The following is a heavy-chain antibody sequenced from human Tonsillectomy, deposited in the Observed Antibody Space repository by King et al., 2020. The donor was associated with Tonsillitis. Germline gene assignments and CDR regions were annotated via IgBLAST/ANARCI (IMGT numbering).Heavy chain of an antibody. CDR3: AREGYDILTGSRNYFDY. V-gene: IGHV1-46*01. CDR2: INPSGGST. J-gene: IGHJ4*02. Sequence: QLAQSGAEVKKPGASVKVSCKASGDTFTSYYMHWVRQAPGQGLEWMGIINPSGGSTSHAQKFQGRVTMTRETSTSTVYMELSSLRSEDTAVYYCAREGYDILTGSRNYFDYWGQGTLVTVSS. CDR1: GDTFTSYY. D-gene: IGHD3-9*01.